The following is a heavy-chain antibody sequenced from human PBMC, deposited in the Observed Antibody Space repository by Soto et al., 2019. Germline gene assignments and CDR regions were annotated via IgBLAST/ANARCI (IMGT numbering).Heavy chain of an antibody. CDR2: IFPRDSDT. Sequence: GESLKISCQGSGYTFSNHWINWVRLVPGKGLEWMGIIFPRDSDTRYSPSLQGQVIISVDKSTNTAYLQWTSLTASDTAIYYCAKSIEGGPMDVWGQGTTVTVSS. J-gene: IGHJ6*02. CDR1: GYTFSNHW. V-gene: IGHV5-51*01. D-gene: IGHD1-26*01. CDR3: AKSIEGGPMDV.